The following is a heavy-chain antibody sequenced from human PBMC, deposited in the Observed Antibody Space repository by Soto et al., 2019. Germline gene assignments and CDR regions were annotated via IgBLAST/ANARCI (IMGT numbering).Heavy chain of an antibody. D-gene: IGHD1-1*01. CDR1: GFTFSNFA. CDR2: ISGSGDDT. J-gene: IGHJ4*02. V-gene: IGHV3-23*01. CDR3: ASPRPATGTTFGF. Sequence: QLLESGGGFVQPGGSLRLSCVASGFTFSNFAMAWVRQAPGEGLEWVSAISGSGDDTFYADSMKGRFTISRDDAKDTLYLQINIRRAEDTAVYYCASPRPATGTTFGFWGQGTLVTVSS.